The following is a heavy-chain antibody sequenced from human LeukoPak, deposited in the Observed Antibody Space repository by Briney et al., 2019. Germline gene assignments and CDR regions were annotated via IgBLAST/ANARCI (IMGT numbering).Heavy chain of an antibody. D-gene: IGHD2-15*01. J-gene: IGHJ4*02. CDR2: MKGDGSEK. Sequence: PGGSLRLSCAASGFTCSSNWMTWVRQAPGKGLEWVAGMKGDGSEKKYVHSVKGRFTISRDNAKNSLYLEMNSLRAEDTAVYYCANGGWYSEYWGQGTLVTVSS. V-gene: IGHV3-7*05. CDR3: ANGGWYSEY. CDR1: GFTCSSNW.